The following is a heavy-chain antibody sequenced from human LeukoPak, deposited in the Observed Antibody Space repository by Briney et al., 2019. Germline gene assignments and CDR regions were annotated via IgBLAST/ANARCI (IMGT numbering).Heavy chain of an antibody. CDR1: GFTVSSNY. D-gene: IGHD1-26*01. CDR2: IYSGGNT. J-gene: IGHJ3*02. CDR3: ARDRRGTYGGTWSAFDI. Sequence: GGSLRLSCAASGFTVSSNYMSWVRQAPGKGLEWVSVIYSGGNTYYVDSVKGRFTISRDNSKNTLYLQMNSLRAEDTAVYYCARDRRGTYGGTWSAFDIWGQGTMVTVSS. V-gene: IGHV3-53*01.